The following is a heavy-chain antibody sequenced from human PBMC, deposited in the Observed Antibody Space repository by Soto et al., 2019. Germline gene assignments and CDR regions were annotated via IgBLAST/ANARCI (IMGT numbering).Heavy chain of an antibody. V-gene: IGHV1-2*04. D-gene: IGHD2-15*01. J-gene: IGHJ6*02. CDR1: GYSFTDHY. Sequence: ASVKVSCKASGYSFTDHYIHWVRQAPGHGLEWLGWINPKTGDTNFAQKFRGWVTITRDTSITTVYMELTRLKSDDTAVYYCTSYSSSVWPSPDLSHSYLGATSWGLDVWGQGTPVTVSS. CDR2: INPKTGDT. CDR3: TSYSSSVWPSPDLSHSYLGATSWGLDV.